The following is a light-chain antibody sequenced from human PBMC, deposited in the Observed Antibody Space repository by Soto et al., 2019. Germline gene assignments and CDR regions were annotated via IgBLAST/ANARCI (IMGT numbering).Light chain of an antibody. CDR2: DAS. V-gene: IGKV3-15*01. CDR3: QQYNKWPWT. J-gene: IGKJ1*01. CDR1: HSVSSY. Sequence: EIVMTQSPATLSVSPGERATLSCRASHSVSSYLAWYQQKPGQAPRLLIYDASTRATGIPVRFSGSGSGTEFTLTISSLQSEDFGVYYCQQYNKWPWTFGQGTKVEI.